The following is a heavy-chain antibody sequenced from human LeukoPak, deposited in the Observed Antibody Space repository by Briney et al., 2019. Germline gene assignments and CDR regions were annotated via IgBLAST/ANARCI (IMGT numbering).Heavy chain of an antibody. V-gene: IGHV4-61*08. CDR3: ARGGYSYGYYFDY. CDR2: IYYSGST. Sequence: SETLSLTCAVSGGSISSGGYSWSWIRQPPGKGLEWIGYIYYSGSTYYNPSLKSRVTISVDTSKKEFSLKLSSVTAADTAVYYCARGGYSYGYYFDYWGQGTLVTVSS. D-gene: IGHD5-18*01. J-gene: IGHJ4*02. CDR1: GGSISSGGYS.